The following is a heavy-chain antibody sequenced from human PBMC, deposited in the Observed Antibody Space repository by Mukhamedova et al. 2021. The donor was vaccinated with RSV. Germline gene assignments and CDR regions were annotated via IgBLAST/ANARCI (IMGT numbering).Heavy chain of an antibody. CDR3: ARGDTAMVTTAFDI. CDR2: IDPSDSYT. J-gene: IGHJ3*02. D-gene: IGHD5-18*01. V-gene: IGHV5-10-1*01. Sequence: VRQMPGKGLEWMGRIDPSDSYTNYSPSFQGHVTISADKSISTAYLQWSSLKASDTAMYYCARGDTAMVTTAFDIWGQGTMVTV.